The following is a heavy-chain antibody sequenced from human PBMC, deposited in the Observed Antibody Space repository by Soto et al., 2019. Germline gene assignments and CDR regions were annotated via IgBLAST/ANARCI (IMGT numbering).Heavy chain of an antibody. Sequence: QVQLQESGPGLVKPSETLSLTCTVSGASISNAYWSWIRQAAGKRLEWIGRIHSSGTFNYNPSLKSRVSISRDTSKNQISLKMSSGTAADTAVYYCARDHIVSKGYGMDVWGQGTTVTVSS. V-gene: IGHV4-4*07. CDR3: ARDHIVSKGYGMDV. J-gene: IGHJ6*02. CDR1: GASISNAY. CDR2: IHSSGTF. D-gene: IGHD5-12*01.